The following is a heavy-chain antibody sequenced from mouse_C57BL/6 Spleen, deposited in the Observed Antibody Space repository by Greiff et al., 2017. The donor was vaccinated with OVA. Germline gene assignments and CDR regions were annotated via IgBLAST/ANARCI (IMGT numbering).Heavy chain of an antibody. J-gene: IGHJ2*01. CDR2: IDPSDSYT. D-gene: IGHD1-1*01. CDR3: AREDGSSPCDY. V-gene: IGHV1-59*01. Sequence: QVQLQQPGAELVRPGTSVKLSCKASGYTFTSYWMHWVKQRPGQGLEWIGVIDPSDSYTNYNQKFKGKATLTVDTSSSTAYMQLSSLTSEDSAVYYCAREDGSSPCDYWGQGTTLTVSS. CDR1: GYTFTSYW.